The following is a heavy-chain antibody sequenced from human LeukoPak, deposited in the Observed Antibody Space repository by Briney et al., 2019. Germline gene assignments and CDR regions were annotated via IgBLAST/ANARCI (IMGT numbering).Heavy chain of an antibody. CDR3: ARHDPIVGTPDAFDI. V-gene: IGHV4-39*01. CDR2: IYYSGST. CDR1: GGSISSGGYY. D-gene: IGHD1-26*01. J-gene: IGHJ3*02. Sequence: SQTLSLTCTVSGGSISSGGYYWGWIRQPPGKGLEWIGGIYYSGSTYYNPSLKSRVTISVDTSKNQFSLKLSSVTAADTAVYYCARHDPIVGTPDAFDIWGQGTMVTVSS.